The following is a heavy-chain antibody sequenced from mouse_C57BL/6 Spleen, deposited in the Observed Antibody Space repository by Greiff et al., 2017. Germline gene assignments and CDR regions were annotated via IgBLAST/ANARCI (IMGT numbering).Heavy chain of an antibody. CDR2: IYPGSGST. V-gene: IGHV1-55*01. D-gene: IGHD1-1*01. CDR3: AIHYYGSSHWYFDV. Sequence: VQLKQPGAELVKPGASVKMSCKASGYTFTSYWITWVKQRPGQGLEWIGDIYPGSGSTNYNEKFKSKATLTVDTSSSTAYMQLSSLTSEDSAVYYCAIHYYGSSHWYFDVWGTGTTVTVSS. CDR1: GYTFTSYW. J-gene: IGHJ1*03.